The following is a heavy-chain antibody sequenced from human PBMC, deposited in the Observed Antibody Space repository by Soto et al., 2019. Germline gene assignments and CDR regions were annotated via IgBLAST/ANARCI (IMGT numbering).Heavy chain of an antibody. CDR1: GYAFTGYY. V-gene: IGHV1-2*04. CDR2: INPNNGGT. Sequence: ASVKVSCKVSGYAFTGYYMHWVRQAPGQGLEWMGWINPNNGGTNYAQKLQGWVTMTRDTSISTAYMELSSLRSDDTAVYYCARAVRSGYCSGGSCPYYFDYWG. D-gene: IGHD2-15*01. J-gene: IGHJ4*01. CDR3: ARAVRSGYCSGGSCPYYFDY.